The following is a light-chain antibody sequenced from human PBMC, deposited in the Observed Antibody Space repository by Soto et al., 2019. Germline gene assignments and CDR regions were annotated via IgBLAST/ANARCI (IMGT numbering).Light chain of an antibody. Sequence: QTVVTQEASLSVSPGGTVTLSCGLTSASVTSRYYPSWYRQDPGQTPRTLIYSGDIRSSGVPDRFSGSILGSKAALTITGAQADDESVYYCVLYMKGDIRVFGGGTKLTVL. V-gene: IGLV8-61*01. CDR3: VLYMKGDIRV. CDR2: SGD. J-gene: IGLJ2*01. CDR1: SASVTSRYY.